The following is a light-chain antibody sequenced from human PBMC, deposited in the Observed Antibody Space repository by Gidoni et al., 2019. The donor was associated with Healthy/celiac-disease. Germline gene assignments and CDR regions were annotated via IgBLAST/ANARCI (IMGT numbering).Light chain of an antibody. J-gene: IGKJ1*01. CDR3: QQYYSYLRT. CDR2: AAS. CDR1: QGISSY. V-gene: IGKV1-8*01. Sequence: TGDRVTITCRASQGISSYLAWYQQKPGKAPKLLIYAASTLQSGVPSRFSGSGSGTDFTLTISCLQSEDFATYYCQQYYSYLRTFGQGTKVEIK.